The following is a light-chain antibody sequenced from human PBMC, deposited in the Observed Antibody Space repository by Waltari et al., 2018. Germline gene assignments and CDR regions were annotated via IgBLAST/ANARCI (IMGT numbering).Light chain of an antibody. J-gene: IGLJ2*01. Sequence: QSVLTQPPSVSGAPGQRVTISCTGSGSNIGAGYDVHWFQQLPGKAPKLLSYGVNNRPSGVPDRVAGSQSGTAASLAITGLQAEDEADYFCQSYDTSLSVIFGGGTKLTVL. CDR1: GSNIGAGYD. CDR3: QSYDTSLSVI. CDR2: GVN. V-gene: IGLV1-40*01.